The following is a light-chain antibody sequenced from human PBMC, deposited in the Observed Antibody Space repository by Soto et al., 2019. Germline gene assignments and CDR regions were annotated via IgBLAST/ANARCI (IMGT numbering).Light chain of an antibody. CDR2: GAS. CDR1: QSVSSNY. Sequence: EIVLTQSPGTLSLSPGERATLSCRASQSVSSNYLAWYQQKPGQAPRLFIYGASSRATGIPDRFSGSVSGTDFTPTISGLEPEDFAVYYCQQYDSSFTFGPGTKVDIK. CDR3: QQYDSSFT. J-gene: IGKJ3*01. V-gene: IGKV3-20*01.